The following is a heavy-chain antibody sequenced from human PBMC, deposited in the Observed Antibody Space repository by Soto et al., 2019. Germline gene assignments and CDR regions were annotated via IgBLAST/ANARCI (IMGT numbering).Heavy chain of an antibody. D-gene: IGHD6-6*01. V-gene: IGHV5-51*01. CDR2: IYPGDSDT. CDR3: GVYSSPSDRPFDS. Sequence: GESLKISCKSSGYIFSKYWIGWVRQMPGKGLEWMGIIYPGDSDTRYSPSFQGQVTISADKSITTAYLQWRSLKASDTAIYYCGVYSSPSDRPFDSGGKGTLVTVP. J-gene: IGHJ4*02. CDR1: GYIFSKYW.